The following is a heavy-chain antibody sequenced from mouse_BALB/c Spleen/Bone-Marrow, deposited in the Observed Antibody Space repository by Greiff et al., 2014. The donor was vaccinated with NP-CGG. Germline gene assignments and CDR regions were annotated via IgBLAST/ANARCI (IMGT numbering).Heavy chain of an antibody. CDR2: IFPGTGTT. CDR3: ARKGISTVIATAYYFDY. Sequence: QVQLQQSGAALVKPGASVKLSCKTSGYTFTSYWIQWVKQRPGQGLGWIGEIFPGTGTTYYNEKFKDKATLTIDTSSSTAYMQLSSLTSEDSAVYFCARKGISTVIATAYYFDYWGQGSTLTVSS. J-gene: IGHJ2*01. D-gene: IGHD2-4*01. CDR1: GYTFTSYW. V-gene: IGHV1S132*01.